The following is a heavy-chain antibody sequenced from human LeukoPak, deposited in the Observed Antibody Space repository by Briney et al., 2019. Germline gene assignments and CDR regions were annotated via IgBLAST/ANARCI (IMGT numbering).Heavy chain of an antibody. J-gene: IGHJ4*02. V-gene: IGHV3-23*01. Sequence: GGSLRLSCAASGFTFSSYEMNWVRQAPGKGLEWVSAISGSGGSTYYADSVKGRFTISRDNSKNTLYLQMNSLRAEDTAVYYCAKGTSTMIVVVIDYWGQGTLVTVSS. CDR2: ISGSGGST. CDR1: GFTFSSYE. CDR3: AKGTSTMIVVVIDY. D-gene: IGHD3-22*01.